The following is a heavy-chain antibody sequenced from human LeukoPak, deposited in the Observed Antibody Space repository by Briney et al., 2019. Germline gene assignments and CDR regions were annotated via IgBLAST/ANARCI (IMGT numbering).Heavy chain of an antibody. Sequence: GGSPTLSCVASGFTFSSSGMQWVRHAPGRGLEWVTLIWYDGINDYYADSVTCLLTISRDDSKNTLYLQMNSLRAEDTAVYYCARDKGGIWGVKYYLDFWGQGTLVTVSS. CDR1: GFTFSSSG. J-gene: IGHJ4*02. CDR3: ARDKGGIWGVKYYLDF. V-gene: IGHV3-33*01. D-gene: IGHD3-16*01. CDR2: IWYDGIND.